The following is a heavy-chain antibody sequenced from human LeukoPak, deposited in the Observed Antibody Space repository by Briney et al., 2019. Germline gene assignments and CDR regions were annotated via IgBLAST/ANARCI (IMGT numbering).Heavy chain of an antibody. CDR3: AYEAGSGSYYVVRNWFDP. D-gene: IGHD1-26*01. J-gene: IGHJ5*02. Sequence: ASVKISCKASGYTFTGYYMHWVRQAPGQGLEWMGWINPNSGGTNYAQKFQGRVTMTRDTSISTAYMELSRLRSDDTAVYYCAYEAGSGSYYVVRNWFDPWGQGTLVTVSS. CDR1: GYTFTGYY. CDR2: INPNSGGT. V-gene: IGHV1-2*02.